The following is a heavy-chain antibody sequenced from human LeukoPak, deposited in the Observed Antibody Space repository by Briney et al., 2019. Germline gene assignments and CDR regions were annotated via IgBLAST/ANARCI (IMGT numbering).Heavy chain of an antibody. CDR2: IYYSGST. CDR1: GGSISSSSYY. Sequence: SETLSLTCTVSGGSISSSSYYWGWIRHPPGKGLEWIGSIYYSGSTYYNPSLKGRVTISVDTSKNQFSLKLSSVTAADTAVYYCARHDSSGPYNAFDMWGQGTMVTVSS. J-gene: IGHJ3*02. CDR3: ARHDSSGPYNAFDM. D-gene: IGHD3-22*01. V-gene: IGHV4-39*01.